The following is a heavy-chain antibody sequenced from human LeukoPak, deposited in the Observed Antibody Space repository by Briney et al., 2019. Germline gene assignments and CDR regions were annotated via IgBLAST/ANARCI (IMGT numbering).Heavy chain of an antibody. CDR3: ARPHQRRWLQRANGYFQH. V-gene: IGHV4-38-2*02. J-gene: IGHJ1*01. D-gene: IGHD5-24*01. Sequence: NPSETLSLICTVSGYSISSGYYWGWIRQPPGKGLEWIGSIYHSGSTNYNPSLKSRVTISVDTSKNQFSLKLSSATAADTAVYYCARPHQRRWLQRANGYFQHWGQGTLVTVSS. CDR2: IYHSGST. CDR1: GYSISSGYY.